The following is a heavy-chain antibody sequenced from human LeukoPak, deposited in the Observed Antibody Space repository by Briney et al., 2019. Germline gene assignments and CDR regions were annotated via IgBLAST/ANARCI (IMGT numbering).Heavy chain of an antibody. CDR3: GRDPNGDYVGAFDF. CDR2: IRGSGDGP. J-gene: IGHJ3*01. D-gene: IGHD4-17*01. CDR1: RFTFSNYA. V-gene: IGHV3-23*01. Sequence: QPGGSLRLSCAASRFTFSNYAMTWVRQAPGRGLEWVSSIRGSGDGPSYADSVKGRFTISRDNSNNMLYLQMNSLRVEDTAVYYCGRDPNGDYVGAFDFWGPGTLVTVSS.